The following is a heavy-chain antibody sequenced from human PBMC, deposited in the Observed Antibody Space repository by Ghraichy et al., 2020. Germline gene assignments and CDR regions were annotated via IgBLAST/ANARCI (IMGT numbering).Heavy chain of an antibody. J-gene: IGHJ3*02. D-gene: IGHD1-1*01. CDR1: GGSISTYY. CDR3: AREQLSNDAFDI. V-gene: IGHV4-4*07. CDR2: MYSSGST. Sequence: SETLSLTCTVSGGSISTYYWSWIRQPAGKGLEWIGRMYSSGSTNYNPSLRSRVTMSLDTSKNHVSLKVNSVTAADTAVYYCAREQLSNDAFDIWGQVTMVTVSS.